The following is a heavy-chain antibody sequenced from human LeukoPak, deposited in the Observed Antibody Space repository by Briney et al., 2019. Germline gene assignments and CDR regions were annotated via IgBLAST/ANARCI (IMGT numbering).Heavy chain of an antibody. V-gene: IGHV1-18*01. J-gene: IGHJ4*02. Sequence: GASVKVSCKASGYTFTSYGISWVRQAPGQGLEWMGWISAYSGNTNYAQKLQGRVTMTTDTSTSTAYMELRSLRSDDTAVYYCARDQAQALWFGEHIDYWGQGTLVTVSS. CDR3: ARDQAQALWFGEHIDY. D-gene: IGHD3-10*01. CDR1: GYTFTSYG. CDR2: ISAYSGNT.